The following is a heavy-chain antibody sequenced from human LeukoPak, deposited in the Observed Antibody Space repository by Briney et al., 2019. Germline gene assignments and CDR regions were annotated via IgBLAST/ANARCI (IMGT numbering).Heavy chain of an antibody. CDR2: ISSSSDYI. Sequence: GGSLRLSCAASGFTFSTYSMNWVRQAPGKGLEWVSSISSSSDYIHYADSLKGRFTISRDNAKNSLYLQMNSLRAEDTAVYYCARGFGFGDYISGYWGQGTLVTVSS. J-gene: IGHJ4*02. D-gene: IGHD4-17*01. CDR1: GFTFSTYS. V-gene: IGHV3-21*01. CDR3: ARGFGFGDYISGY.